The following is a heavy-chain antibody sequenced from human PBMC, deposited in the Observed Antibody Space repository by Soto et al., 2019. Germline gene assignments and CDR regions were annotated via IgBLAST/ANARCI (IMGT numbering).Heavy chain of an antibody. V-gene: IGHV3-15*01. CDR2: IKSKTDGGTT. D-gene: IGHD3-3*01. Sequence: EVQLVESGGGLVKPGGSLRLSCAASGFTFSNAWMSWVRQAPGKGLEWVGRIKSKTDGGTTDYAAPVKGRFTISRDDSKNTLYLQMNSLKTEDTAVYYCTTFWSGYSRCGWFDPWGQGTLVTVSS. CDR3: TTFWSGYSRCGWFDP. J-gene: IGHJ5*02. CDR1: GFTFSNAW.